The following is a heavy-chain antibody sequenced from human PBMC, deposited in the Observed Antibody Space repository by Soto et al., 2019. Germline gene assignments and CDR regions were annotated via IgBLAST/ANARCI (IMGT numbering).Heavy chain of an antibody. J-gene: IGHJ4*02. V-gene: IGHV4-39*01. Sequence: QLQLQESGPGLVKPSETLSLTCTVSGGSISSSSYYWGWIRQPPGKGLEWIGSIYYSGSTYYNPSLKSRVTICVDTCKNQFSLKLGSVTAADTAVYYGARRRGSGSYYTFDYWGQGTLVTVSS. CDR3: ARRRGSGSYYTFDY. CDR1: GGSISSSSYY. CDR2: IYYSGST. D-gene: IGHD3-10*01.